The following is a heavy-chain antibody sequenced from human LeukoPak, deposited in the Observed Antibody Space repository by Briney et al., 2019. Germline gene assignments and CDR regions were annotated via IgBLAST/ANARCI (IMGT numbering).Heavy chain of an antibody. CDR2: ISSGSGYI. CDR3: ARTAPRDPSGDYGGGY. Sequence: GGSLRLSCAASGFTFSSYSMNWVRQAPGKGLEWVSSISSGSGYIYYADSVKGRFTISRDNAKNSLYLQMNSLRAEDTAVYYCARTAPRDPSGDYGGGYWGQGTLVTVSS. CDR1: GFTFSSYS. V-gene: IGHV3-21*04. J-gene: IGHJ4*02. D-gene: IGHD4-17*01.